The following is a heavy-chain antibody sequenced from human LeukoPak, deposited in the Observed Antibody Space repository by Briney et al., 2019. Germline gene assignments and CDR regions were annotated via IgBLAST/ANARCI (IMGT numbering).Heavy chain of an antibody. D-gene: IGHD2-2*01. V-gene: IGHV3-33*01. CDR2: IWFDGSNK. Sequence: GGSLRLSCAASGFTFSTYGMHWVRQAPGKGLEWLAIIWFDGSNKYYTDSVKDRFTISRDNSKNTLYLQMNSLRAEDTAVYYCARVRSTTSYFYFDYWGQGTLVTVSS. J-gene: IGHJ4*02. CDR1: GFTFSTYG. CDR3: ARVRSTTSYFYFDY.